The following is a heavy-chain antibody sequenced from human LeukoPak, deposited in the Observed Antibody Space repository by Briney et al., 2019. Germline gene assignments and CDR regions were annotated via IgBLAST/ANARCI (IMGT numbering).Heavy chain of an antibody. V-gene: IGHV3-23*01. J-gene: IGHJ4*02. D-gene: IGHD6-19*01. CDR3: AKVKQWLASRYFDY. Sequence: GGSLRLSCTASGFTFSSYTMTWVRQAPGKGLKWVSTITTGDGNTYYADSVKGRFTISRDNSKNTLYLQMNSLRAEDTAVYYCAKVKQWLASRYFDYWGQGTLVTVSS. CDR2: ITTGDGNT. CDR1: GFTFSSYT.